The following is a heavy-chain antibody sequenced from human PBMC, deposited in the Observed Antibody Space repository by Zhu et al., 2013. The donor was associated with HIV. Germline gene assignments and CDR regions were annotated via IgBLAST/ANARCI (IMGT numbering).Heavy chain of an antibody. J-gene: IGHJ5*02. Sequence: QVQLVQSGAEVKKPGSSVKVSCKASGGTFSSYAISWVRQAPGQGLEWMGGIIPILGTANYAQKFQGRVTITADKSTSTAYMELSSLRSEDTAVYYCASQGTTVTRRPGGWFDPWGQGTLVTVSS. CDR2: IIPILGTA. CDR3: ASQGTTVTRRPGGWFDP. CDR1: GGTFSSYA. V-gene: IGHV1-69*06. D-gene: IGHD4-17*01.